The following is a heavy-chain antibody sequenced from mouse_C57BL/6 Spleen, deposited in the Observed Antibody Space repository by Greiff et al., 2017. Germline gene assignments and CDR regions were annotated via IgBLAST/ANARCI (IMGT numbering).Heavy chain of an antibody. CDR1: GYTFTSYW. CDR3: AREGIYDGSPWFAY. V-gene: IGHV1-64*01. D-gene: IGHD2-3*01. Sequence: VQLQQPGAELVKPGASVKLSCKASGYTFTSYWMHWVKQRPGQGLEWIGMIHPNSGSTNYNEKFKSKATLTVDKSSSTAYMQLSSLTSEDSAVYYCAREGIYDGSPWFAYWGQGTLVTVSA. J-gene: IGHJ3*01. CDR2: IHPNSGST.